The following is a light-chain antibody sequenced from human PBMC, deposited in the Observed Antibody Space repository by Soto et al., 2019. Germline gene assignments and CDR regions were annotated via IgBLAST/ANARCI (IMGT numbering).Light chain of an antibody. CDR2: GAS. CDR3: QQSYITPLT. J-gene: IGKJ4*01. CDR1: QSISDH. V-gene: IGKV1-39*01. Sequence: DIQMTQSPSSLSASVGDRVTITCRASQSISDHLNWYQAKPRKAPKILIYGASRLQSGVPSRFSGSGSGTDFTLTISGLQPGDFATYYCQQSYITPLTFGGGTKVEIK.